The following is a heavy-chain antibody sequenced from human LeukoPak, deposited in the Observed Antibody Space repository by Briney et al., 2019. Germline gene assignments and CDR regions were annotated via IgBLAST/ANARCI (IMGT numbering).Heavy chain of an antibody. V-gene: IGHV4-30-4*01. J-gene: IGHJ4*02. CDR3: ARFGQPTAGYCNSISCFYFDY. Sequence: PSETLSLTCTVSGGSISSGDYYWSWIRQPPGKGLEWIGYIYYSGSTYYNPSLKSRVTMSRDTSKNQFSLKSSSVTAADTGVYYCARFGQPTAGYCNSISCFYFDYWGQGALVTVSS. CDR1: GGSISSGDYY. D-gene: IGHD2-2*01. CDR2: IYYSGST.